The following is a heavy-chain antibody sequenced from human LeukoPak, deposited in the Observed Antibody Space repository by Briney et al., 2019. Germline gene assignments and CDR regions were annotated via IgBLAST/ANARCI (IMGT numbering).Heavy chain of an antibody. CDR3: ARVAGYYYDSSGPSLIDY. J-gene: IGHJ4*02. D-gene: IGHD3-22*01. CDR1: GYTFTSYG. V-gene: IGHV1-18*01. CDR2: ISAYNGNT. Sequence: TSVKVSCKASGYTFTSYGISWVRQAPGQGLEWMGWISAYNGNTNYAQKLQGRVTMTTDTSTSTAYMELRSLRSDDTAVYYCARVAGYYYDSSGPSLIDYWGQGTLVTVSS.